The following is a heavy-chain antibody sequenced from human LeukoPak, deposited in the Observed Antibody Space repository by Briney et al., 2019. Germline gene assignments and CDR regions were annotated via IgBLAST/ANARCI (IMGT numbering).Heavy chain of an antibody. J-gene: IGHJ4*02. CDR3: ARRMTTPRPFYYDSSGYYDY. V-gene: IGHV4-34*01. CDR2: INHSGST. Sequence: SETLSLTCAVYGGSFSGYYWSWIRQPPGKGLEWIGEINHSGSTNYNPSLKSRVTISVDTSKNQFSLKLSSVTAADTAVYYCARRMTTPRPFYYDSSGYYDYWGQGTLVTVSS. D-gene: IGHD3-22*01. CDR1: GGSFSGYY.